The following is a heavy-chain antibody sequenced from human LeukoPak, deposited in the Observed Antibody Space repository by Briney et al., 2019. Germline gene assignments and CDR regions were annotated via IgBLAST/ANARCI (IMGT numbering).Heavy chain of an antibody. CDR2: ISSSSSPT. D-gene: IGHD3-3*01. CDR3: ARGQVRFLDAYYFDY. J-gene: IGHJ4*02. V-gene: IGHV3-48*01. CDR1: GFSFSTYS. Sequence: GGSLRLSCAASGFSFSTYSMNWVRQAPGKGLEWVSYISSSSSPTYSADSVKGRFTISRDNSKNTLYLQMNSLRAEDTAVYYCARGQVRFLDAYYFDYWGQGTLVTVSS.